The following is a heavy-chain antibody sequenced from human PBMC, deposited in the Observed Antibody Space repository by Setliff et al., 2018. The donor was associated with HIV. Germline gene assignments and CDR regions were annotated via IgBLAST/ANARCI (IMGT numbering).Heavy chain of an antibody. J-gene: IGHJ4*02. CDR2: VYPGDSDT. CDR3: ARLPYYVSGGVFDH. Sequence: GESLKISCQCSGFNFLAHWIGWVRQVPEKGLEWMGIVYPGDSDTRYNPSFEGQVTVSADKTIATAYLQLTSLKASDTAMYFCARLPYYVSGGVFDHWGKGTLVTVSS. V-gene: IGHV5-51*01. D-gene: IGHD3-10*01. CDR1: GFNFLAHW.